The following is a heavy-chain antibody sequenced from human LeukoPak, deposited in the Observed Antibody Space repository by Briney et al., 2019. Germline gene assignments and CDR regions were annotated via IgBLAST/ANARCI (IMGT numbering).Heavy chain of an antibody. Sequence: GGSLRLSCAASGFTFSSHWMSWVRQAPGKGLEWVANIKQDGSEKYYVDSVKGRFTISRDNAKNSLYLQMNSLRAEDTAVYYCARGSSSWIVSWGQGTLVTVSS. CDR3: ARGSSSWIVS. D-gene: IGHD6-13*01. V-gene: IGHV3-7*01. CDR1: GFTFSSHW. CDR2: IKQDGSEK. J-gene: IGHJ4*02.